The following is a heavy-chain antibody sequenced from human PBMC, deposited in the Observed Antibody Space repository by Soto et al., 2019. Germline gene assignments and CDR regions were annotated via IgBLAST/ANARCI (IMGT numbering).Heavy chain of an antibody. D-gene: IGHD6-13*01. CDR3: AKGLLNGRWYAAD. J-gene: IGHJ4*02. CDR2: ITTNGHT. CDR1: GFTFSNCV. V-gene: IGHV3-23*01. Sequence: EVHLLESGGVLVQPGESLRLSCETSGFTFSNCVMTWVRQPPGKSLEWVSVITTNGHTDYADSVKGRFTISRNNSKNTVYLQMNSLRADDTAVYYCAKGLLNGRWYAADWGQGTLVTVSS.